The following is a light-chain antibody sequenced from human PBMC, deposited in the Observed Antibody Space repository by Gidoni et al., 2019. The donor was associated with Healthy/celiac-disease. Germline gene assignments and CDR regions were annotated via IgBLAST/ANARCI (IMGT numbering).Light chain of an antibody. Sequence: IVLTQYPATLYLSPGDRATLSCRASQSDSSFLAWYQQKPGQAPRLLIYDASNRATGIPARFSGSGSGTDFTLTISSLEPEDFAVYYCQQRSNWATFGGGTKVEIK. V-gene: IGKV3-11*01. CDR3: QQRSNWAT. CDR2: DAS. CDR1: QSDSSF. J-gene: IGKJ4*01.